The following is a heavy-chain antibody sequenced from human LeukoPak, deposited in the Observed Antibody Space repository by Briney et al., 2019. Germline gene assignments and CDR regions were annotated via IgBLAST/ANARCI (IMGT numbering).Heavy chain of an antibody. Sequence: SVKVSCKASGGTFSSYAISWVRQAPGQGLEWMGGIIPIFGTANYAQKFQGRVTITADESTSTAYMELSSLRSEDTAVYYCARENGGLDAFDSWGQGTMVTVSS. D-gene: IGHD4-23*01. CDR1: GGTFSSYA. CDR3: ARENGGLDAFDS. V-gene: IGHV1-69*13. CDR2: IIPIFGTA. J-gene: IGHJ3*02.